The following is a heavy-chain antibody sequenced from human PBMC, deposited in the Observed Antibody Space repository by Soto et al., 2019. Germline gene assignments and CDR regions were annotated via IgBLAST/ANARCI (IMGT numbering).Heavy chain of an antibody. J-gene: IGHJ6*02. CDR2: MNPNSGNT. D-gene: IGHD6-19*01. CDR1: GYTFTSYD. Sequence: ASVKVSCKASGYTFTSYDINWVRQATGQGLERMGWMNPNSGNTGYAQKFQGRVTMTRNTSISTAYMELSSLRSEDTAVYYCAREAGGGWGMDVWGQGTTVTVSS. V-gene: IGHV1-8*01. CDR3: AREAGGGWGMDV.